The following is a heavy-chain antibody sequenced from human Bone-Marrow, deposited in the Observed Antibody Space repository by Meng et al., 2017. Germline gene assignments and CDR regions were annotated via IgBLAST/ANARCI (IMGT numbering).Heavy chain of an antibody. D-gene: IGHD6-19*01. CDR2: INPSGGST. CDR3: ARTRLREYSSGWYEDDAFDI. V-gene: IGHV1-46*01. CDR1: GYTFTSYY. Sequence: ASAKVSCKASGYTFTSYYMHWVRQAPGQGLEWMGIINPSGGSTSYAQKFQGRVTMTRDTSTSTVYMELSSLRSKDTAVYYCARTRLREYSSGWYEDDAFDIWGQATMATVSS. J-gene: IGHJ3*02.